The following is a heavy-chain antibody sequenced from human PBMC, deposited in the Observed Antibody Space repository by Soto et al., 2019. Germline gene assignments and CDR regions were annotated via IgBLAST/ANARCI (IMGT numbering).Heavy chain of an antibody. CDR1: GGSFSSYA. V-gene: IGHV1-2*04. J-gene: IGHJ6*02. CDR3: ARALKENYYGMDV. Sequence: GASVKVSCKASGGSFSSYAISWVRQAPGQGLEWMGGIIPIFGGTNYAQKFQGWVTMTRDTSISTAYMELSRLRSDDTAVYYCARALKENYYGMDVWGQGTTVTVSS. CDR2: IIPIFGGT. D-gene: IGHD2-8*01.